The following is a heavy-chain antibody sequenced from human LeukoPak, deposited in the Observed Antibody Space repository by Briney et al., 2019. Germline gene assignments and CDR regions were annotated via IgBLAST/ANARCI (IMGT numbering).Heavy chain of an antibody. CDR3: AKDYYGSGSYPYHFDY. Sequence: GGSLRLSCAASGFTFSSYGMHWVRQAPGKGLEWVAFIRYDGSNKYYADSVKGRFTISSDNSKNTLYLQMNSLRAEDTAVYYCAKDYYGSGSYPYHFDYWGQGTLVTVSS. V-gene: IGHV3-30*02. CDR1: GFTFSSYG. CDR2: IRYDGSNK. D-gene: IGHD3-10*01. J-gene: IGHJ4*02.